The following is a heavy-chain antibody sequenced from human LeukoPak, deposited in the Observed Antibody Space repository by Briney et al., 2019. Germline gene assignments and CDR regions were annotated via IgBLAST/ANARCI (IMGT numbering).Heavy chain of an antibody. V-gene: IGHV3-48*02. J-gene: IGHJ4*02. CDR3: ARLPLSYCGGDCYFG. D-gene: IGHD2-21*01. Sequence: GGSLRLSCAASGFTFSSYSMSWVRQAPGEGLEWVSYISTGSSTIYYADSVKGRFTISRDNARNSLYLQMNSLRDEDTAVYYCARLPLSYCGGDCYFGWGQGTLVTVSS. CDR2: ISTGSSTI. CDR1: GFTFSSYS.